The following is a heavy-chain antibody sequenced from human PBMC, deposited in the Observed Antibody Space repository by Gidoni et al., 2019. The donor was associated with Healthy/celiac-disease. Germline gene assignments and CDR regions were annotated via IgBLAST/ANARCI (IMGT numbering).Heavy chain of an antibody. J-gene: IGHJ4*02. V-gene: IGHV3-15*07. CDR1: GFTFSNAW. CDR2: IKSKTDGGTT. D-gene: IGHD3-22*01. Sequence: EVQLVESGGGLVKPGGSLRLSCAAFGFTFSNAWMNWVRQAPGKGLEWVGRIKSKTDGGTTDYAAPVKGRFTISRDDSKNTLYLQMNSLKTEDTAVYYCTTDPDDSSGYDRESPAWWGQGTLVTVSS. CDR3: TTDPDDSSGYDRESPAW.